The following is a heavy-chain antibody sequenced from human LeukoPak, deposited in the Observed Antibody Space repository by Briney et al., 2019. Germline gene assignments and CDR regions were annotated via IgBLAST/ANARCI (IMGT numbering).Heavy chain of an antibody. V-gene: IGHV3-21*01. Sequence: GGSLRLSCAASGFTFSSYSMNWVRQAPGKGLEWVSSISSSSYIYYADSVKGRFTISRDNAKNSLYLQMNSLRAGDTAVYYCARDPYYDYPRGAFDIWGQGTMVTVSS. D-gene: IGHD3-3*01. CDR2: ISSSSYI. CDR1: GFTFSSYS. CDR3: ARDPYYDYPRGAFDI. J-gene: IGHJ3*02.